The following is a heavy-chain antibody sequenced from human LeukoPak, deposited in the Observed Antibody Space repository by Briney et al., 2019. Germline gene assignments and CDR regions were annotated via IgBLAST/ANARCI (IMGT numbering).Heavy chain of an antibody. Sequence: GASVKVSCKASGGTFSSYAISWVRQAPGQGLEWMGRIIPILGIANYAQKFQGRVTITADKSTSTAYMELSSLRSEDTAVYYCARGPTSGVAFDYWGQGTLVTVSS. CDR3: ARGPTSGVAFDY. CDR2: IIPILGIA. V-gene: IGHV1-69*04. CDR1: GGTFSSYA. J-gene: IGHJ4*02. D-gene: IGHD1-26*01.